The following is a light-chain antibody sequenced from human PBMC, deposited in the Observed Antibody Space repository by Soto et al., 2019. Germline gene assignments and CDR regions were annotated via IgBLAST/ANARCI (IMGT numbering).Light chain of an antibody. CDR3: NSYTSSSTWV. V-gene: IGLV2-14*01. J-gene: IGLJ3*02. CDR1: SSDVGGYAY. CDR2: DVS. Sequence: QSALTQPASVSGSPGQSITISCTGTSSDVGGYAYVSWYQQHPGKAPKLMIYDVSNRPSGVSNRFSGSKSGNTASLTISGLQAEDEADYYCNSYTSSSTWVFGGGTKVTVL.